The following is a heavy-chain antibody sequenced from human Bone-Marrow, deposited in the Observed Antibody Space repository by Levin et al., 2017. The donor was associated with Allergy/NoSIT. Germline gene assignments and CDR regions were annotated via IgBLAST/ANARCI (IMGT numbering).Heavy chain of an antibody. CDR2: FDPGDGET. Sequence: GESLKISCKVSGYTLSELSMHWVRQAPGKGLEWMGGFDPGDGETFYAQKFQGRATMTLNTGTDTAYMELSSLRSEDTAVYYCATDPNCGGDCYYRAFDIWGQGTLVTVSS. D-gene: IGHD2-21*02. J-gene: IGHJ3*02. CDR1: GYTLSELS. CDR3: ATDPNCGGDCYYRAFDI. V-gene: IGHV1-24*01.